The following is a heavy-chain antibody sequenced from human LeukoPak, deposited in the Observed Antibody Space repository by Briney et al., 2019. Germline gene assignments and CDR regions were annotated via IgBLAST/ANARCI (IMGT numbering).Heavy chain of an antibody. D-gene: IGHD3-22*01. CDR2: IYYSGST. Sequence: EPSETLSLTCTVSGGSISSYYWSWIRQPPGKGLEWIGYIYYSGSTNYNPSLKSRVTISVDTSKNQFSLKLSSVTAADTAVYYCAREYYYDSSGYWDDAFDIWGQGTMVTVSS. CDR1: GGSISSYY. J-gene: IGHJ3*02. CDR3: AREYYYDSSGYWDDAFDI. V-gene: IGHV4-59*12.